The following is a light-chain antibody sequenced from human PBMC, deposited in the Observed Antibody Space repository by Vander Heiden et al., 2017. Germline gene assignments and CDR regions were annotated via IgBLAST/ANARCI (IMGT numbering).Light chain of an antibody. CDR1: QSISW. Sequence: DIQVTQSPSSVSASVGGRLTTPCQASQSISWLAWYQQKPGKAPKLLVYGASSLQSGVPSRFSGSGSGTHFTLTISSLQPEDFATYYCQQGANFPSAFGPGTKVEVK. V-gene: IGKV1-12*02. CDR3: QQGANFPSA. CDR2: GAS. J-gene: IGKJ1*01.